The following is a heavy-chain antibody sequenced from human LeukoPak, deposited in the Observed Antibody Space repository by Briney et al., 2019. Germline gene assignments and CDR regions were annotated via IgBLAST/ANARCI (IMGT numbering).Heavy chain of an antibody. CDR3: TRDTIGSLDY. CDR1: GFTFANSW. J-gene: IGHJ4*02. D-gene: IGHD1-26*01. CDR2: IKQDGSTK. Sequence: PGGSLRLSCAASGFTFANSWMAWVRQAPGKRLEWVANIKQDGSTKHYADSLKGRFTISRDNPKNSLFLQMNNLRADDTAIYYCTRDTIGSLDYWGQGILVTVAS. V-gene: IGHV3-7*01.